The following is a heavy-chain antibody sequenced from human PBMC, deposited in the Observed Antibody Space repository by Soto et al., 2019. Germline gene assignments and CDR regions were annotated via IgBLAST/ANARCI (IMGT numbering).Heavy chain of an antibody. CDR2: IYWDNDK. J-gene: IGHJ4*02. D-gene: IGHD2-15*01. CDR1: GFSLSTSGVG. CDR3: AHRLPGYGRPWSWAYFDY. Sequence: QITLKESGPTLVKPTQALTLTCTFSGFSLSTSGVGVGWIRQPPGKALEWLALIYWDNDKYHSPSLETRLIITKDTSRNQVILTLTNVDPVDTATYYCAHRLPGYGRPWSWAYFDYWGQGTLITVSS. V-gene: IGHV2-5*02.